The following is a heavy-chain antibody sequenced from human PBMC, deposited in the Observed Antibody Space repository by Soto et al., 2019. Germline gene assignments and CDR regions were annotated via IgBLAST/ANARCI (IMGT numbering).Heavy chain of an antibody. CDR2: IIPIFGTA. J-gene: IGHJ4*02. V-gene: IGHV1-69*12. D-gene: IGHD6-19*01. CDR1: GGTFSSYA. Sequence: QVQLVQSGAEVKKPGSSVKVSCKASGGTFSSYAISWVRQALGQGLEWMGGIIPIFGTANYAQKFQGRVTITADESTSTAYMELSSLRSEDTAVYYCARINSSGWYEAIDYWGQGTLVTVSS. CDR3: ARINSSGWYEAIDY.